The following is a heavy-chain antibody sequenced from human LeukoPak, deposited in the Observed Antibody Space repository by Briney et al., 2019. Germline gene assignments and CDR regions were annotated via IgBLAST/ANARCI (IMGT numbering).Heavy chain of an antibody. CDR3: ARAGSGWFEYFQH. Sequence: GGSLRLSCAASGFAFSSYSMDWVRQAPWKGLEWVSSITSTSSYIYNADSVKGRFTISRDNAKNSLYLQMNSLRAEDTAVYYCARAGSGWFEYFQHWGQGTLVTVSS. D-gene: IGHD6-19*01. CDR2: ITSTSSYI. V-gene: IGHV3-21*01. J-gene: IGHJ1*01. CDR1: GFAFSSYS.